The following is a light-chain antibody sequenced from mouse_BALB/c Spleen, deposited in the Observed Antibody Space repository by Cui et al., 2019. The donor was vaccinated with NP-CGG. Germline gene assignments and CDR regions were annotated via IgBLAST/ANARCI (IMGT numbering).Light chain of an antibody. V-gene: IGLV1*01. CDR2: GTN. Sequence: AFVTQETAPTTSPGETVTLTCRSSTGAVTTSNYANWVQEKPDHLFTGLIGGTNNRTPGVPARFSGSLIGDKAALTITGAQTEDETMYFCALWYSNHWVFGGGTKLTVL. J-gene: IGLJ1*01. CDR3: ALWYSNHWV. CDR1: TGAVTTSNY.